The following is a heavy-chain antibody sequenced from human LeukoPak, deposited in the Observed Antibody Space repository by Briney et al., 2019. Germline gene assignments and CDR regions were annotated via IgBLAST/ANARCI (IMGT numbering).Heavy chain of an antibody. J-gene: IGHJ5*02. D-gene: IGHD2-2*01. V-gene: IGHV1-18*01. CDR1: GGTFSSYA. CDR3: ATDTYCSSTSCSIVNWFDP. Sequence: ASVKVSCKASGGTFSSYAISWVRQAPGQGLEWMGWISAYNGNTNYAQKLQGRVTMTTDTSTSTAYMELSSLRSEDTAVYYCATDTYCSSTSCSIVNWFDPWGQGTLVTVSS. CDR2: ISAYNGNT.